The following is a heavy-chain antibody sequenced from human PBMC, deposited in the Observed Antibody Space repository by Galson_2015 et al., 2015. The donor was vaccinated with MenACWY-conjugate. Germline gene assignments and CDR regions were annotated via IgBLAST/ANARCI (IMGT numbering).Heavy chain of an antibody. V-gene: IGHV3-7*01. J-gene: IGHJ5*02. CDR2: IKQDGSEK. CDR1: GFIYSNYW. CDR3: ARGGQGLAAAEDNWFDP. D-gene: IGHD6-13*01. Sequence: LRLSCAASGFIYSNYWMSWVRQPPGKGLEWVANIKQDGSEKYYVDSVKGRFTISRDNAKNTLYLQMNSLRAEDTAVYYCARGGQGLAAAEDNWFDPWGQGTLVTVSS.